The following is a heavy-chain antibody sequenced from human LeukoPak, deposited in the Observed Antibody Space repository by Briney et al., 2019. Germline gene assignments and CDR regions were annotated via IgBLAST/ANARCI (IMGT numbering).Heavy chain of an antibody. CDR3: ARYQLLFGIDP. CDR2: ISSSGSTI. Sequence: GGSLRLSCAASGFTFSSYEMNWVRQAPGKGLEWVSYISSSGSTIYYADSVKGRFTISRDNAKNSLYLQMNSLRAEDTAVYYCARYQLLFGIDPWGQGTLVTVSS. V-gene: IGHV3-48*03. D-gene: IGHD2-2*01. CDR1: GFTFSSYE. J-gene: IGHJ5*02.